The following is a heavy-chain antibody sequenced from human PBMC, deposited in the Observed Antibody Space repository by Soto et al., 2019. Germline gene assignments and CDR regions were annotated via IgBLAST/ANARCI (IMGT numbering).Heavy chain of an antibody. CDR1: GGSISNNY. V-gene: IGHV4-59*01. Sequence: QVQLQESGPGLVKPSETLSLTCTVSGGSISNNYWSWIRQPPGKGLEWIGYIYYSGSTNYKSSLKRRVTMSVDTSKNQFSLKLNSVTAADTAVYYCARGGWSLDYWGQGTLVTVSS. D-gene: IGHD2-15*01. CDR3: ARGGWSLDY. CDR2: IYYSGST. J-gene: IGHJ4*02.